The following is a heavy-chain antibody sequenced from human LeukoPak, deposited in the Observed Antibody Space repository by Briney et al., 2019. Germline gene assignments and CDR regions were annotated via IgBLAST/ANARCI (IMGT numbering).Heavy chain of an antibody. CDR2: ISSSGSTI. V-gene: IGHV3-11*01. Sequence: GGSLRLSCAASGFTFSSYAMSWIRQAPGKGLEWVSYISSSGSTIYYADSVKGRFTISRDNAKNSLYLQMNSLRAEDTAVYYCARDGWELLKNFDYWGQGTLVTVSS. D-gene: IGHD1-26*01. CDR3: ARDGWELLKNFDY. CDR1: GFTFSSYA. J-gene: IGHJ4*02.